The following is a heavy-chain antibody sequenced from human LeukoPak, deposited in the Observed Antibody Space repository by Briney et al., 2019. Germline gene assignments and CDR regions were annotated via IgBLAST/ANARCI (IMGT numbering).Heavy chain of an antibody. CDR3: ARARSTYYDFWSGYYNNYYGMDV. CDR2: MNPYSGNT. V-gene: IGHV1-8*01. D-gene: IGHD3-3*01. CDR1: GYTFTSYD. Sequence: ASVKVSCKASGYTFTSYDINWVRRAAGQGLEWMGWMNPYSGNTGYAQKFQGRVTMTRNTSISTAYMELSSLRSEDTAVYYCARARSTYYDFWSGYYNNYYGMDVWGQGTTVTVSS. J-gene: IGHJ6*02.